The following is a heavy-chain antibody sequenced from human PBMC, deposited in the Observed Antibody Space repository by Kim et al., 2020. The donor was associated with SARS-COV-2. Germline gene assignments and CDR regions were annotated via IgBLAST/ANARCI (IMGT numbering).Heavy chain of an antibody. CDR2: INQDGSQG. V-gene: IGHV3-7*01. CDR3: TSYTGSSGGYSFDY. Sequence: GGSLRLSCGASGFIFTDNWLSWIRQAPGKRLEWVANINQDGSQGNYVDSVRGRFIISRDNAKNSLYLQMSSLRADDTAVYYCTSYTGSSGGYSFDYWGQGNLVSVSS. CDR1: GFIFTDNW. D-gene: IGHD2-15*01. J-gene: IGHJ4*02.